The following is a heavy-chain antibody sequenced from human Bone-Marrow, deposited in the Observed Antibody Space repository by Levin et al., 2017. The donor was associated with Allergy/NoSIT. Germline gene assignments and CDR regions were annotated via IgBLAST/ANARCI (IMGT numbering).Heavy chain of an antibody. D-gene: IGHD3/OR15-3a*01. CDR1: GFSLSTREVG. CDR3: ARYDFGSWFDP. V-gene: IGHV2-5*02. CDR2: IYWDDDK. J-gene: IGHJ5*02. Sequence: QTLSLTCAFSGFSLSTREVGVGWIRQPPGKPLEWLALIYWDDDKRYSPSLKNRLSITKDTSRNHVVLTMTNMDSVDTATSYCARYDFGSWFDPWGQGTLVTVSS.